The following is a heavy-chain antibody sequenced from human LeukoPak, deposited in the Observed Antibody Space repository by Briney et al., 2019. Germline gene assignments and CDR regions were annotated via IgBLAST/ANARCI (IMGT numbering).Heavy chain of an antibody. D-gene: IGHD5-12*01. Sequence: GSLRLSCAASGFTFSSYWMNWVRQAPGKGLEWVANIKQDGSQKYYVDSVKGRFTISRDNAKNSLYLQMNSLRADDTAVYYCAKDVRDVSGYGLFDSWGQGTLVTVSS. CDR3: AKDVRDVSGYGLFDS. CDR1: GFTFSSYW. J-gene: IGHJ4*02. CDR2: IKQDGSQK. V-gene: IGHV3-7*03.